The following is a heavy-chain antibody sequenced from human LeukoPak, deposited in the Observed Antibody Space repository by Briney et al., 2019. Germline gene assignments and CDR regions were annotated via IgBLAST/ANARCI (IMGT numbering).Heavy chain of an antibody. CDR3: ARGGLYRYSGTSGDY. D-gene: IGHD1-26*01. V-gene: IGHV3-21*01. CDR2: ISSSSSYI. Sequence: GGSLRLSCAASGFTVSSNYMSWVRQAPGKGLEWVSSISSSSSYIYYADSVKGRFTISRDNAKNSLYLQMNSLRAEDTAVYYCARGGLYRYSGTSGDYWGQGTLVTVSS. J-gene: IGHJ4*02. CDR1: GFTVSSNY.